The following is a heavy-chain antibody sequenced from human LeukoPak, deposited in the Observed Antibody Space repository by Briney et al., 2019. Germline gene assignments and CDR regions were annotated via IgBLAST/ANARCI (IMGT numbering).Heavy chain of an antibody. CDR1: GYTFTGYY. V-gene: IGHV1-2*02. J-gene: IGHJ6*03. CDR3: ARGPHDGGIQLWFPDYYYYMDV. CDR2: INPNSGGT. Sequence: ASVKVSCKASGYTFTGYYMHWVRQAPGQGLEWMGWINPNSGGTNYAQKFQGRVTITRNTSISTAYMELSSLRSEDTAVYYCARGPHDGGIQLWFPDYYYYMDVWGKGTTVTVSS. D-gene: IGHD5-18*01.